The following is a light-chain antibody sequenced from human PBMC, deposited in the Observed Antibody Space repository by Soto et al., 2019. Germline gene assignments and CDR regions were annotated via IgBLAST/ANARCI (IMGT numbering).Light chain of an antibody. Sequence: QSALTQPASVSGSPGQSITISCTGTSTDVGGYKYVSWYQQHPGKAPKLIIYEVSNRPSGISHRCSGSKSGNTASLTISGLQAEDEADYYCSSYRTSSTVDFGGGTKVTVL. CDR3: SSYRTSSTVD. CDR2: EVS. CDR1: STDVGGYKY. V-gene: IGLV2-14*01. J-gene: IGLJ2*01.